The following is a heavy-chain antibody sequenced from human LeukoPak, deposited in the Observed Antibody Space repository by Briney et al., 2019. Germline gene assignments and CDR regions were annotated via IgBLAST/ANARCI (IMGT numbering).Heavy chain of an antibody. D-gene: IGHD3-10*01. V-gene: IGHV1-24*01. CDR3: ARDRARNWFDP. CDR2: FDPEDGET. Sequence: GASVKVSCKVSGYTLTELSMHWVRQAPGKGLEWMGGFDPEDGETIYAQKFQGRVTMTRDTSISTAYMELSRLRSDDTAVYYCARDRARNWFDPWGQGTLVTVSS. CDR1: GYTLTELS. J-gene: IGHJ5*02.